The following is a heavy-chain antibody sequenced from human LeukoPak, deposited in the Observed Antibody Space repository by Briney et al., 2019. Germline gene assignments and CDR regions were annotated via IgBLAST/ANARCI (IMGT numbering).Heavy chain of an antibody. Sequence: GGSLRLSCAASGFSFSRYWMHWVRQAPEKGLVWVSRISSDGSNIIYADSVKGGFTISRDNAKNTLYWEMSSLRVEDTAVYYCARDWGGYGPTSHDYWGQGTLVTASS. D-gene: IGHD3-16*01. V-gene: IGHV3-74*01. J-gene: IGHJ4*02. CDR2: ISSDGSNI. CDR1: GFSFSRYW. CDR3: ARDWGGYGPTSHDY.